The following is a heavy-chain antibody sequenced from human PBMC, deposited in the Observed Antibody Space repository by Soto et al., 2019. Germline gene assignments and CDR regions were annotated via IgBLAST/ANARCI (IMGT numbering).Heavy chain of an antibody. V-gene: IGHV3-33*01. Sequence: QVQLVESGGGVVQPGTSLRLSCAVSGFPFSTYGFHWVRQPPGKGLEWVAVIVSDGSAKYHADSVEGRFTISRDNSKDTLYLQMNSLRAEDTAVYYCARDDAFGNENCFDIWGQGTMVTVSS. CDR3: ARDDAFGNENCFDI. CDR1: GFPFSTYG. D-gene: IGHD1-1*01. J-gene: IGHJ3*02. CDR2: IVSDGSAK.